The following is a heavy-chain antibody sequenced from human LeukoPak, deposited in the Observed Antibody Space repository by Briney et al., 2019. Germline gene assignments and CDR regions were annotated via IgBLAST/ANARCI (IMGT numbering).Heavy chain of an antibody. CDR2: IRYDGSNK. Sequence: PGGSLRLSCVASGFSFSRYDMHWVRQAPGKGLEWVAFIRYDGSNKYYADSVKGRFTISRDNSKNTLYLQMNSLRAEDTAVYYCAKERRVLRFLEWLLKPLDYWGQGTLVTVSS. CDR1: GFSFSRYD. V-gene: IGHV3-30*02. CDR3: AKERRVLRFLEWLLKPLDY. D-gene: IGHD3-3*01. J-gene: IGHJ4*02.